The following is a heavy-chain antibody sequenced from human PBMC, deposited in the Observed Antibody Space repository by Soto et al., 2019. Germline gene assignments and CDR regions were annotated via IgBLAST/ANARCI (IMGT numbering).Heavy chain of an antibody. CDR1: RFSFSDYY. V-gene: IGHV3-11*01. CDR3: ASQNVVGATSRY. D-gene: IGHD1-26*01. J-gene: IGHJ4*02. Sequence: GGSLRLSCAASRFSFSDYYMTWIRQAPGKGLESVSYISSSGTTIFYADSVKGRFTISRDNAKKSLYLQMNSLRAEDTAVYYCASQNVVGATSRYWGQGTLVTVSS. CDR2: ISSSGTTI.